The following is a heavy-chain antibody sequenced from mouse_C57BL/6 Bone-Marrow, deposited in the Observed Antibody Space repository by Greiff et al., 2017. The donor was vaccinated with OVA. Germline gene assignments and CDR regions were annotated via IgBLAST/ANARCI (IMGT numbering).Heavy chain of an antibody. Sequence: VKLQESGAELVKPGASVKISCKASGYAFSSYWMNWVKQRPGKGLEWIGQIYPGDGDTNYNGKFKGKATLTADKSSSTAYMQLSSLTSEDSAVYFCARSPYYFGSSYWYFDGWGTGTTVTVSS. CDR1: GYAFSSYW. D-gene: IGHD1-1*01. J-gene: IGHJ1*03. V-gene: IGHV1-80*01. CDR3: ARSPYYFGSSYWYFDG. CDR2: IYPGDGDT.